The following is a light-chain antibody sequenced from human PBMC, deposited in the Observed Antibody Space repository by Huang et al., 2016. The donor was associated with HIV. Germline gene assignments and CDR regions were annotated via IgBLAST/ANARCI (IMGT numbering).Light chain of an antibody. V-gene: IGKV1-5*03. J-gene: IGKJ1*01. CDR1: QSISSW. CDR2: KAS. Sequence: DIQMTQSPSTLSASVGDRVTITCRASQSISSWLAWYQLKPGRDPKLLIYKASSLERGVPSRFSGSGSRAEFTLTISSLQADDCATYYCQQYNSYPWTFGQGTKVEIK. CDR3: QQYNSYPWT.